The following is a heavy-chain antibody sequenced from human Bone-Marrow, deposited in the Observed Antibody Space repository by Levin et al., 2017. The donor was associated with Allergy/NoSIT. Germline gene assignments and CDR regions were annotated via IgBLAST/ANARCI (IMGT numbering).Heavy chain of an antibody. Sequence: ASVKVSCKASGYTFTGYGIAWVRQAPGQGLEWMGWISASNDNTDYAQKVQGRVTMTTDTYTNTAYMELRSLRSDDTAVYYCAKGKWGRNFDYENSGYYSHIDLWGQGTLVIVSS. D-gene: IGHD3-22*01. V-gene: IGHV1-18*01. CDR2: ISASNDNT. CDR1: GYTFTGYG. CDR3: AKGKWGRNFDYENSGYYSHIDL. J-gene: IGHJ4*02.